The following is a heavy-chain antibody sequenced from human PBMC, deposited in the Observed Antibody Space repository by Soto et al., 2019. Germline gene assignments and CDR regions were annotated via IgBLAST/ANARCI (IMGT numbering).Heavy chain of an antibody. D-gene: IGHD2-15*01. V-gene: IGHV1-18*01. J-gene: IGHJ5*02. Sequence: ASVKVSCKASGYTFTSYGISWVRQAPGQGLEWMGWISAYNGNTNYAQKLQGRATMTTDTSTSTAYMELRSLRSDDTAVYYCARDNRYCSGGSCYLNWFDPWGQGTLVTVSS. CDR2: ISAYNGNT. CDR1: GYTFTSYG. CDR3: ARDNRYCSGGSCYLNWFDP.